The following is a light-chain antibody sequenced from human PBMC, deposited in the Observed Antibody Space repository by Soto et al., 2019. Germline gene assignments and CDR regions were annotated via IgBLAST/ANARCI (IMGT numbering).Light chain of an antibody. V-gene: IGKV3-11*01. CDR1: QSVTNS. CDR3: QQHISWPLT. CDR2: DAS. Sequence: EIELTQSPATLSLSPGDRATLSCRASQSVTNSLAWYQQKPGQAPRLLVYDASNRATGIPTRFSGSGSGTDFTLTISNLEPEDFAVYYCQQHISWPLTFGGGTKVEIK. J-gene: IGKJ4*01.